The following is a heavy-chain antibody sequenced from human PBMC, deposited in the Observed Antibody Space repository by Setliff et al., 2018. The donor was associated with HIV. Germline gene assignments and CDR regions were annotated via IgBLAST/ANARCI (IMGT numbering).Heavy chain of an antibody. CDR1: GYSINSGFS. CDR3: ARPRRVRSRAWYWFDI. CDR2: IYQSGSI. V-gene: IGHV4-38-2*01. J-gene: IGHJ5*02. D-gene: IGHD6-19*01. Sequence: SETLSLTCAASGYSINSGFSRAWIRQPPGQGPQWIGSIYQSGSIYCNPSLQSRVTISVDSSKNQFSLNLFSVTAADTAVYYCARPRRVRSRAWYWFDIWGQGTLVTVSS.